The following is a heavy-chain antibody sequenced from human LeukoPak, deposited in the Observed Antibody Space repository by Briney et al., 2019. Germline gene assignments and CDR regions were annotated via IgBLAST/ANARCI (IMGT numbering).Heavy chain of an antibody. J-gene: IGHJ6*02. Sequence: SVQVSCKASGGSFSSYTISWVRLAPGPGLEWLGGIIPIFGTANYAQKFQGRVTITADESTSTAYMELSSLRSEDTAVYYCARDPGYPNYDDSSGSPYYYYGMDVWGQGTTVTVSS. CDR3: ARDPGYPNYDDSSGSPYYYYGMDV. CDR1: GGSFSSYT. V-gene: IGHV1-69*01. D-gene: IGHD3-22*01. CDR2: IIPIFGTA.